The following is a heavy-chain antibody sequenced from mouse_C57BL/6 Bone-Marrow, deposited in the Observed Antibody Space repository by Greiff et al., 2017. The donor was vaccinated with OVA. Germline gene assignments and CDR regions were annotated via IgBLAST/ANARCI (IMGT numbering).Heavy chain of an antibody. Sequence: QVQLQQPGAELVKPGASVKLSCKASGYTFTSYWMNWVKQRTGRGLEWIGRIDPKSGGTKYNEKFKSKATLTVDKPSSTAYMQRSSLTSDDSAVYYFARETYYYGTPDYWGQGTTLTVSA. CDR2: IDPKSGGT. CDR1: GYTFTSYW. V-gene: IGHV1-72*01. CDR3: ARETYYYGTPDY. D-gene: IGHD1-1*01. J-gene: IGHJ2*01.